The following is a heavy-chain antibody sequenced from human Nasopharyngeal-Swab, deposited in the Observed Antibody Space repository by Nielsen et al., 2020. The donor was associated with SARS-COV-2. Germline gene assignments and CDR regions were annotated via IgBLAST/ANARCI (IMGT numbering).Heavy chain of an antibody. D-gene: IGHD1-26*01. CDR2: ISGSGDTT. CDR3: AKWEPRGYFDY. Sequence: GESLKISCAASGFTFSSYAMSWVRQAPGKGLEWVSSISGSGDTTYCADSVKGRFTISRDNSKNTLYLQMNSLRAEDTAVYYCAKWEPRGYFDYWGQGTLVTVSS. V-gene: IGHV3-23*01. CDR1: GFTFSSYA. J-gene: IGHJ4*02.